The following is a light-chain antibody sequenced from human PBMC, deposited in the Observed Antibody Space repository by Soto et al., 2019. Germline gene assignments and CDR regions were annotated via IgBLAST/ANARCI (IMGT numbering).Light chain of an antibody. J-gene: IGKJ2*01. CDR1: QTVSSSY. CDR3: QQYGPSPMYT. Sequence: EIVLTQSPGTLSLSPGERATLSCRASQTVSSSYLAWYQQKPGQAPRLLIYGASTGATSIPGRFSGSASGTDFTLTISRLEPEDFAVYYCQQYGPSPMYTFGQGTNLEIK. CDR2: GAS. V-gene: IGKV3-20*01.